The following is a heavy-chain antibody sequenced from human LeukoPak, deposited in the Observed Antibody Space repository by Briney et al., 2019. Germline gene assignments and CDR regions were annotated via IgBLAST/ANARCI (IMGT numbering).Heavy chain of an antibody. Sequence: PGGSLRLSCAASGFTFSSYAMSWVRQAPGKGGEGVSSISSSSSYIYYADSVKGRFTISRDNAKNSLYLQMNSLRAEDTAVYYCAGTMVRGVPYYYYMDVWGKGTTVTVSS. J-gene: IGHJ6*03. V-gene: IGHV3-21*01. D-gene: IGHD3-10*01. CDR3: AGTMVRGVPYYYYMDV. CDR2: ISSSSSYI. CDR1: GFTFSSYA.